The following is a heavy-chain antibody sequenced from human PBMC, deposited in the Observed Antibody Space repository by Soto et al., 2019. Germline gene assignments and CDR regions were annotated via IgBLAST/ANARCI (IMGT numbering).Heavy chain of an antibody. CDR3: AKDMSRDYDYGYFQH. CDR2: ISWDGGST. Sequence: GGSLRLSCAASGFTFDDYTMHWVRQAPGKGLEWVSLISWDGGSTYYADSVKGRFTISRDNSKNSLYLQMNSLRTEDAALYYCAKDMSRDYDYGYFQHWGQGTLVTVSS. CDR1: GFTFDDYT. D-gene: IGHD3-16*01. V-gene: IGHV3-43*01. J-gene: IGHJ1*01.